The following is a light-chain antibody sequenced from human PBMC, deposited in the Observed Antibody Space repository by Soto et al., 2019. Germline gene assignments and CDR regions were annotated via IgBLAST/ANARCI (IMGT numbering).Light chain of an antibody. CDR2: GAS. CDR3: QHYRDSPWA. V-gene: IGKV3-20*01. CDR1: QSVIGNY. Sequence: EIVLTQSPATLSLSPGERATLSCRASQSVIGNYLAWYRQKPGQTPRLLIFGASRRATGIPDRFSGSGSGTDFTLTISRLEPEDFAVYYCQHYRDSPWACGQGTKVEIK. J-gene: IGKJ1*01.